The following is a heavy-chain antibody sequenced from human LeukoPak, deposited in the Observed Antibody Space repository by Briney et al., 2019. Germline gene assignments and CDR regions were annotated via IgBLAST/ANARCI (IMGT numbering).Heavy chain of an antibody. Sequence: SETLSLTCTVSGGSISSYYWSWIRQPPGKGPEWIGYIYYSGSTNYNPSLKSRVTISVDTSKNQFSLKLSSVTAADTAVYYCARDGRGSGFPYYYYGMDVWGQGTTVTVSS. V-gene: IGHV4-59*12. CDR1: GGSISSYY. D-gene: IGHD3-10*01. CDR2: IYYSGST. J-gene: IGHJ6*02. CDR3: ARDGRGSGFPYYYYGMDV.